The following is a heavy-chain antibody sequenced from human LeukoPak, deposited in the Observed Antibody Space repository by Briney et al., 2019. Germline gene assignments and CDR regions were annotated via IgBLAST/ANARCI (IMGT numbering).Heavy chain of an antibody. CDR1: GFTFDDYT. D-gene: IGHD3-10*01. V-gene: IGHV3-43*01. J-gene: IGHJ6*03. CDR3: ARGPYGSGSYYKFYYYYMDV. Sequence: GGSLRLSCAASGFTFDDYTMHWVRQTPGKGLEWVSLISWDGGSTYYPGSVKGRFTISRENAKNSLYLQMNSLRAGDTAVYYCARGPYGSGSYYKFYYYYMDVWGKGTTVTISS. CDR2: ISWDGGST.